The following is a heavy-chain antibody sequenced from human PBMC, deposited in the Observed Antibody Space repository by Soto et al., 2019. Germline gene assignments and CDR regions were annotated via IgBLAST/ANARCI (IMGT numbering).Heavy chain of an antibody. J-gene: IGHJ4*02. Sequence: EVQLVESGGGLIQPGGSLRLSCTASGFTVSSNYMSWVRQAPGKGLEWVSVIYSGGSTYYADSVKGRFTISRDSSKNTLYLQMNSLRAEDTAVYYCARFSGDPNYSFDHWDQGTLVTVSS. D-gene: IGHD2-21*02. CDR2: IYSGGST. CDR1: GFTVSSNY. V-gene: IGHV3-53*01. CDR3: ARFSGDPNYSFDH.